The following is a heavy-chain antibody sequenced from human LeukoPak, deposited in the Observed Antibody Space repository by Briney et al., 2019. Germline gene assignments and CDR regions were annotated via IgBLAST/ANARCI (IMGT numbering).Heavy chain of an antibody. J-gene: IGHJ4*02. CDR3: ASIWIDY. CDR2: IISRGSTI. Sequence: PGGPLRLSCTASGFIFSSYEVIWVPQAPGKVLEWISYIISRGSTIYYAYPVKGPFTTSRDNAKYSLYLQRDSLRAEDTAVYYCASIWIDYWGQGTLVTVSS. D-gene: IGHD2-21*01. V-gene: IGHV3-48*03. CDR1: GFIFSSYE.